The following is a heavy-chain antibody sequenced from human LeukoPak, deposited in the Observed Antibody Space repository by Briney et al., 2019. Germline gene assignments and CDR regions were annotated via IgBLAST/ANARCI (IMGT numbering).Heavy chain of an antibody. CDR2: ISGSGYYI. J-gene: IGHJ4*02. V-gene: IGHV3-21*01. CDR3: SDVSGSY. D-gene: IGHD3-10*01. Sequence: GGSLRLSCAASGFTFSDYSINWVRQAPGKGLEWVSSISGSGYYIFYADSVKGRFTISRDNAKNSLYLQMNSLRAEDTAVYYCSDVSGSYWGQGTLVTVSS. CDR1: GFTFSDYS.